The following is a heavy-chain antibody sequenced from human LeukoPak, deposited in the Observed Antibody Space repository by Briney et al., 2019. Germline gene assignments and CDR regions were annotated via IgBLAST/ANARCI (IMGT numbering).Heavy chain of an antibody. D-gene: IGHD2/OR15-2a*01. CDR1: GFTVSSYY. CDR2: IYSDGTT. V-gene: IGHV3-53*01. CDR3: ARLLGTS. Sequence: GGSLRLSCAASGFTVSSYYMSWVRQAPGKGLEWVSIIYSDGTTYYADSVKGRFTVPRDNSQNTLYLQMNSLRAEDTAVYYCARLLGTSWGQGTLVTVSS. J-gene: IGHJ5*02.